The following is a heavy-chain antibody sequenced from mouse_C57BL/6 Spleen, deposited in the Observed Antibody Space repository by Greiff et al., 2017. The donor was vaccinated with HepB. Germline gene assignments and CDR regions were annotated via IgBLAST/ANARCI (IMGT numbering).Heavy chain of an antibody. CDR2: INPGSGGT. Sequence: VQLQQSGAELVRPGTSVKVSCKASGYAFTNYLIEWVKQRPGQGLEWIGVINPGSGGTNYNEKFKGKATLTADKSSSTAYMQLSSLTSEDSAVYFCARSGLLLRGRFAYWGQGTLVTVSA. J-gene: IGHJ3*01. CDR1: GYAFTNYL. CDR3: ARSGLLLRGRFAY. V-gene: IGHV1-54*01. D-gene: IGHD1-1*01.